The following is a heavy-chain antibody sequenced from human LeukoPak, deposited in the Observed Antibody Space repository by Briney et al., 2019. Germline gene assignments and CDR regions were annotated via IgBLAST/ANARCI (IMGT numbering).Heavy chain of an antibody. V-gene: IGHV3-21*01. Sequence: PGGPLRLSCAASGFTFSSFGMDWVRQAPGKGLEWVSSISSSSNYIYYADSVKGRFTISRDNAKNSLYLQMNSLRAEDTAVYYCARGGSRSGGSCFVHDYWGQGTLVTVSS. D-gene: IGHD2-15*01. CDR3: ARGGSRSGGSCFVHDY. CDR2: ISSSSNYI. J-gene: IGHJ4*02. CDR1: GFTFSSFG.